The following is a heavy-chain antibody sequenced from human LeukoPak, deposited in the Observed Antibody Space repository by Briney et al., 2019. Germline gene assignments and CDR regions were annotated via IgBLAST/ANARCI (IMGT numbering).Heavy chain of an antibody. Sequence: GGSLRLSCAASGFTFSSYAMRWVRQAPGKGLEWVGVISYGGSNKYYADSVKGRFTITRNNSKNTLYLQMNSPRAEHTAVSYCARAAFCAFDIWGQGTMVTVSS. CDR2: ISYGGSNK. J-gene: IGHJ3*02. CDR3: ARAAFCAFDI. CDR1: GFTFSSYA. D-gene: IGHD3-3*01. V-gene: IGHV3-30-3*01.